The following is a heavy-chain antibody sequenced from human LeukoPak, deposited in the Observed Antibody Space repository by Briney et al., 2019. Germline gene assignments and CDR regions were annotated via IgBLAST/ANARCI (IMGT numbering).Heavy chain of an antibody. V-gene: IGHV1-2*02. CDR2: VNPHSGGR. J-gene: IGHJ4*02. Sequence: ASVKVSCKASGYTFTDYFIHWVRQAPGQGLEWMGWVNPHSGGRNLAQKFQGRVTMTRDTSSTTAYLELSGLTSDDTAMYYCARVPNQWLVSLFGYWGQGTLVTVSS. CDR1: GYTFTDYF. D-gene: IGHD6-19*01. CDR3: ARVPNQWLVSLFGY.